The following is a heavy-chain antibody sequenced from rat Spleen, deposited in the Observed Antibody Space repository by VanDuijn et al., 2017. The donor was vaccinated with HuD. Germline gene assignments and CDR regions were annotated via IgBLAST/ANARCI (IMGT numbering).Heavy chain of an antibody. V-gene: IGHV5-29*01. CDR2: ISSDGSST. CDR3: ARRHYGYTDYFDY. J-gene: IGHJ2*01. D-gene: IGHD1-9*01. Sequence: EVQLVESGGGLVQPGRALKLSCAASGFTFNNYGMAWVRQAPTKGLEWVATISSDGSSTYYRDSVKGRFTISRENAKDTLFLQMDSLRSEDTATYYCARRHYGYTDYFDYWGQGVMVTVSS. CDR1: GFTFNNYG.